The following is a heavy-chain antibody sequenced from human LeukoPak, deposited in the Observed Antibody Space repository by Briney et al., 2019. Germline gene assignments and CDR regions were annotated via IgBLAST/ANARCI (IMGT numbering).Heavy chain of an antibody. CDR2: IYSGGST. J-gene: IGHJ4*02. V-gene: IGHV3-66*01. CDR1: GFTVSSNY. D-gene: IGHD3-22*01. CDR3: ARAFYDSSGYPPDY. Sequence: GGSLRLSCAASGFTVSSNYMSWVRQAPGKGLEWVSVIYSGGSTYYADSVKGRFTIFRDNSKNTLYLQMNSLRAEDTAVYYCARAFYDSSGYPPDYWGQGTLVTVSS.